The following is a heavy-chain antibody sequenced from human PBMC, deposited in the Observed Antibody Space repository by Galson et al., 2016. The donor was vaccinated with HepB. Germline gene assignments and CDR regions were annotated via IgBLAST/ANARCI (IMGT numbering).Heavy chain of an antibody. Sequence: SLRLSCAASGFTFNDYSMNWVRQAPGKGLEWVSYIASNRRTIYYADSARGRFTISRDNAKNSLYLQMNSLRDEDTAVYYCARDGRRGYDMDVWGQGTTVTVSS. CDR3: ARDGRRGYDMDV. J-gene: IGHJ6*02. CDR1: GFTFNDYS. CDR2: IASNRRTI. V-gene: IGHV3-48*02.